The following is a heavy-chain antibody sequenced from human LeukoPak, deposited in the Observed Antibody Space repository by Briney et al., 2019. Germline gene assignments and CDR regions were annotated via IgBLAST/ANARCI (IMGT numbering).Heavy chain of an antibody. Sequence: GESLKISCKGSGYSFTNYWIGWVRQMPGKALEWMGIIYSGDSDTRYSPSFQGHVTISADKSISTAYLHWSSLEASDTAMYYCASSSSSWYLFDYWGQGTPVTVSS. V-gene: IGHV5-51*01. CDR2: IYSGDSDT. J-gene: IGHJ4*02. CDR1: GYSFTNYW. CDR3: ASSSSSWYLFDY. D-gene: IGHD6-13*01.